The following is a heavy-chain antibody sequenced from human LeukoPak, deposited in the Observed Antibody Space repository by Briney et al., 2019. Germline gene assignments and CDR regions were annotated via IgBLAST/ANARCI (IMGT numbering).Heavy chain of an antibody. D-gene: IGHD6-19*01. Sequence: GGSLRLSCAPSGFTFSSSAMSWVRQAPGKGLEWVSAISGSGGSTYYAASVKGRFTISRDNSKNTLYLQMNSLRAEDTAVYYCAKPSSGWYFDPFDYWGQGTLVTVSS. J-gene: IGHJ4*02. V-gene: IGHV3-23*01. CDR2: ISGSGGST. CDR1: GFTFSSSA. CDR3: AKPSSGWYFDPFDY.